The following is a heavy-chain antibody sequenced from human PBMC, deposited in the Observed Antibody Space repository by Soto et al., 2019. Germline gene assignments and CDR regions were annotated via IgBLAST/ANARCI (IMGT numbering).Heavy chain of an antibody. V-gene: IGHV3-48*02. CDR3: ARQMHFDY. CDR2: ISSSSTI. Sequence: GGSLRLSCAASGFTFSSYSMNRVRQAPGKGLEWVSYISSSSTIYYADSVKGRFTISRDNAKNSLYLQMNSLRDEDTAVYYCARQMHFDYWGQGTLVTVSS. J-gene: IGHJ4*02. CDR1: GFTFSSYS.